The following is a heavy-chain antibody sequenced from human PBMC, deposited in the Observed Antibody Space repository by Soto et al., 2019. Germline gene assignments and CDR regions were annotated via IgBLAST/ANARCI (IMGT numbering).Heavy chain of an antibody. CDR1: GDSVSSHY. CDR2: LYNDERT. V-gene: IGHV4-4*07. J-gene: IGHJ4*02. Sequence: PSETLSLTCTVSGDSVSSHYWCWIRQPAGKGLEWLGRLYNDERTNYNPSLKSRLTMSMDTSKNQFSLKLTSVTAADSAVYFCAREPLAHSYFDFWGQGILVTVSS. CDR3: AREPLAHSYFDF.